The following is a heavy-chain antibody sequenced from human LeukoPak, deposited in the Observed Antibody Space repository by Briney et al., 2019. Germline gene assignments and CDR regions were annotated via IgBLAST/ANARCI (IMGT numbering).Heavy chain of an antibody. Sequence: GGSLTLSCAASGFTFSSCAMSWGRQAPGKGREWVSAISGSGGSTYYADSVKGRFTISRDNSKNTLYLQMNSLRAEDTAVYYCAKEPNTVVHHTGNYWGQGTLVTVSS. CDR2: ISGSGGST. J-gene: IGHJ4*02. V-gene: IGHV3-23*01. CDR3: AKEPNTVVHHTGNY. D-gene: IGHD4-23*01. CDR1: GFTFSSCA.